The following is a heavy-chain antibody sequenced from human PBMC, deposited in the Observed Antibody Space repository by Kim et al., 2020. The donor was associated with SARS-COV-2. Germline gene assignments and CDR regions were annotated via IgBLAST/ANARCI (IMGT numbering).Heavy chain of an antibody. CDR1: GFTFSSYG. CDR3: AKDSGYYDILTGYYGVGNHPDYKCFDP. V-gene: IGHV3-30*18. Sequence: GGSLRLSCAASGFTFSSYGIHWVRQAPGKGLEWVAVISYDGSNKYYADSVKGRFTISRDNSKNTLYLQMNSLRAEDTAVYYCAKDSGYYDILTGYYGVGNHPDYKCFDPWRQGTLVTVSS. CDR2: ISYDGSNK. D-gene: IGHD3-9*01. J-gene: IGHJ5*02.